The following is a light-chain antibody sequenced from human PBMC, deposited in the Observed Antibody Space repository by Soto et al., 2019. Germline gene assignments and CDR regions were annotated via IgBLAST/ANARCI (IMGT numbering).Light chain of an antibody. CDR2: KAS. J-gene: IGKJ4*01. CDR3: QQYNTYPLS. CDR1: QSISTW. Sequence: DIQMTQSPSTLSASVGDRVTITCRASQSISTWLAWYQQKPGKAPKLLIYKASNLEGGVPSRFSGSGSGTKFTITINSLQPDDFATYYCQQYNTYPLSFGGGTTVEIK. V-gene: IGKV1-5*03.